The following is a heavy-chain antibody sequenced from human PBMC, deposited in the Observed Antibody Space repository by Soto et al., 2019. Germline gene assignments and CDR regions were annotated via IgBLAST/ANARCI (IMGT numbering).Heavy chain of an antibody. CDR2: ISATGGST. V-gene: IGHV3-23*01. CDR1: GFTFNNYA. CDR3: AKDRGPVTTIYYFDY. Sequence: GGSLRLSCAASGFTFNNYAMNWVRQAPGKGLEWVATISATGGSTYYADSVKGRFTISRDNSKNTLYLQMNSLRAEDTAVYYCAKDRGPVTTIYYFDYWGQGTLVTVSS. D-gene: IGHD5-12*01. J-gene: IGHJ4*02.